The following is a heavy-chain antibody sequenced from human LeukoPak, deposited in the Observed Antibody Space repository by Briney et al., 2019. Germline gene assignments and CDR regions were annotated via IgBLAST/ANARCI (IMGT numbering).Heavy chain of an antibody. CDR2: INSDGINT. CDR3: ARDLGQYYDTSDDWFDP. CDR1: GFTFSSSA. Sequence: GGSLRLSCAASGFTFSSSAMSWVRQAPGKGLVWVSRINSDGINTSYADSVKGRFTISRDNAKNTLNLQMNSLRAEDTAVYYCARDLGQYYDTSDDWFDPWGQGTLVTVSS. J-gene: IGHJ5*02. V-gene: IGHV3-74*01. D-gene: IGHD3-22*01.